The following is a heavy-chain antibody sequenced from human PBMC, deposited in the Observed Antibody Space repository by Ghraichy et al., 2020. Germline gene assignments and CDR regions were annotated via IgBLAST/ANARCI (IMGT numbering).Heavy chain of an antibody. D-gene: IGHD2-21*02. J-gene: IGHJ4*02. CDR1: GFTFANAW. V-gene: IGHV3-15*07. CDR3: TTFFEVTGPPTPRLFDT. CDR2: IKSGADGGTT. Sequence: GGSLRLSCAASGFTFANAWMNWVRQAPGKGLEWVGRIKSGADGGTTDYSAPVRGRFIISRDDSQNTVFLHLNSLKTEGTAVYYCTTFFEVTGPPTPRLFDTLGQGALVTGSS.